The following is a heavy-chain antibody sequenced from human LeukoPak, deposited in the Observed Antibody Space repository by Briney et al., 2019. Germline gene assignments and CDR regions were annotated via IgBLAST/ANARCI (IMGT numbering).Heavy chain of an antibody. V-gene: IGHV4-39*01. CDR3: ARGTGVGARSAFDI. J-gene: IGHJ3*02. Sequence: SETLSLTCTVSGGSISSSSYYWGWIRQPPGKGLEWIGSIYYSGSTYYNPSLKSRVTISVDTSKNQFSLKLSSVTAADTAVYYCARGTGVGARSAFDIWGQGTMVTVSS. CDR1: GGSISSSSYY. CDR2: IYYSGST. D-gene: IGHD1-26*01.